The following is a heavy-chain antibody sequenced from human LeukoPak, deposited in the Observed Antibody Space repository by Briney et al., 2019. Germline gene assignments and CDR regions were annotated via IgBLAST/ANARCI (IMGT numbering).Heavy chain of an antibody. V-gene: IGHV3-7*01. Sequence: GGSLRLSCAASGFTFSSYWMTWVRQAPGKGLEWVANINQDGSEKYYVDSVKGRFTISRDNAKNSVYLQMNNLRDEDTAIHYCARGHYGKTPDYWGQGTLVTISS. D-gene: IGHD4-17*01. J-gene: IGHJ4*02. CDR2: INQDGSEK. CDR3: ARGHYGKTPDY. CDR1: GFTFSSYW.